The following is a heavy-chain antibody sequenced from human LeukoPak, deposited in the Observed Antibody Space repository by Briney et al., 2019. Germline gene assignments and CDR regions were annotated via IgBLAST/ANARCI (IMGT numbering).Heavy chain of an antibody. J-gene: IGHJ4*02. CDR1: VFTFSSYW. Sequence: GGSLRLSCAASVFTFSSYWMHWVRHAPGKGLVWVSRINTDGSSTSYADSVKGRFTISRDNAKNTLYLQMNRLRAEDTAVYYCARDRRWELLRFDYWGQGTLVTVSP. V-gene: IGHV3-74*01. CDR2: INTDGSST. CDR3: ARDRRWELLRFDY. D-gene: IGHD1-26*01.